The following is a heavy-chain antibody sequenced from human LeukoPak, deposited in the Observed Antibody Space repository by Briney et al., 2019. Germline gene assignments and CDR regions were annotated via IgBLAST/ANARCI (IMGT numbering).Heavy chain of an antibody. CDR1: EFIFTTYS. J-gene: IGHJ6*02. V-gene: IGHV3-21*01. D-gene: IGHD6-13*01. CDR2: ISSSSTYI. Sequence: GGSLRLSCAASEFIFTTYSMSWVRQAPGKGLEWVSSISSSSTYIYYADSVKGRFTISRDNAKNSLYLQMNSLRAEDTAVYYCARAHSSILTDYGMDVWGQGTTVTVSS. CDR3: ARAHSSILTDYGMDV.